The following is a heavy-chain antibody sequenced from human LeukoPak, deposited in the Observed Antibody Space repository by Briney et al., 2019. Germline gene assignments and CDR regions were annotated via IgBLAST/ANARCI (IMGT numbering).Heavy chain of an antibody. CDR3: AKDISWQQLGSPFDY. J-gene: IGHJ4*02. D-gene: IGHD6-13*01. Sequence: GGSLRLSCAASGFTFSSYWMSWVRQAPGKGLEWVANIKQDESEKYYVDSVKGRFTISRDNAKNSLYLQMSNLRAEDTAVYYCAKDISWQQLGSPFDYWGQGTLVTVSS. V-gene: IGHV3-7*03. CDR1: GFTFSSYW. CDR2: IKQDESEK.